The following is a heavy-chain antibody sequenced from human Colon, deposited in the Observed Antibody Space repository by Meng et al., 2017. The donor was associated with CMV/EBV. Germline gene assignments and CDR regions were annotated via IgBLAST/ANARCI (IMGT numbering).Heavy chain of an antibody. J-gene: IGHJ4*02. Sequence: ASVKVSCKASGYTFTGYYMHWVRQATGQGLEWMGWMNPNSGNTGYAQKFQGRVTITRNTSISTAYMELSSLRSEDTAVYYCARGGYSYGYGLDYWGQGTLVTVSS. D-gene: IGHD5-18*01. CDR1: GYTFTGYY. CDR3: ARGGYSYGYGLDY. V-gene: IGHV1-8*03. CDR2: MNPNSGNT.